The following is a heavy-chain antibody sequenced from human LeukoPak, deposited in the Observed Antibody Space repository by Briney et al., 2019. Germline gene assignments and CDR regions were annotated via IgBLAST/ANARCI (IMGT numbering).Heavy chain of an antibody. CDR2: IKSKTDGGTT. CDR1: GFTFSDYY. Sequence: GGSLRLSCAASGFTFSDYYMSWIRQAPGKGLEWVGRIKSKTDGGTTDYAAPVKGRFTISRDDSKNTLYLQMNSLKTEDTAVYYCTTETLARLHWGQGTLVTVSS. J-gene: IGHJ4*02. D-gene: IGHD5-12*01. CDR3: TTETLARLH. V-gene: IGHV3-15*01.